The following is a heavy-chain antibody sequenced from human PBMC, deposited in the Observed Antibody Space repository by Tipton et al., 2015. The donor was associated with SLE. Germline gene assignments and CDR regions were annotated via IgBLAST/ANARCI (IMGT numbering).Heavy chain of an antibody. V-gene: IGHV4-30-4*08. J-gene: IGHJ2*01. D-gene: IGHD3-16*02. CDR3: ARGELSGYFDL. CDR2: IYYSGST. Sequence: TLSLTCTVSGGSISSGDYYWSWIRQPPGKGLEWIGYIYYSGSTYYNPSLKSRVTISVDTSKNQFSLKLSSVTAADTAVYYCARGELSGYFDLWGRGTLVTVSS. CDR1: GGSISSGDYY.